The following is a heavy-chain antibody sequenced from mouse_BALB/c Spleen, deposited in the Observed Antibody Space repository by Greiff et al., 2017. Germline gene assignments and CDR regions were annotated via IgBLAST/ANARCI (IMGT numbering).Heavy chain of an antibody. CDR3: ARNGERYDGPWAMDY. J-gene: IGHJ4*01. D-gene: IGHD2-14*01. Sequence: VQLQQSGPGLVQPSQSLSITCTVSGFSLTSYGVHWVRQSPGRGLVWLGVIWSGGGTDYNAAFISRLSISKDNSKSQVFFKMNSLQTNDTARYYCARNGERYDGPWAMDYWGQGTSVTVSS. V-gene: IGHV2-2*02. CDR2: IWSGGGT. CDR1: GFSLTSYG.